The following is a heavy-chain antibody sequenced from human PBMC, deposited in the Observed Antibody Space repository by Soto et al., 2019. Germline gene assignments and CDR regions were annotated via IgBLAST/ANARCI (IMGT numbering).Heavy chain of an antibody. CDR2: IIPIFGTA. D-gene: IGHD4-17*01. Sequence: QVQLVQSGAEVKKPGSSVKDSCKASGGTFSSYAISWVRQAPGQGLEWMGGIIPIFGTANYAQKFQGRVTITADKSTSTAYMELSSLRSEDTAVYYCARGPTDYGASYWYFDLWGRGTLVTVSS. V-gene: IGHV1-69*06. CDR3: ARGPTDYGASYWYFDL. CDR1: GGTFSSYA. J-gene: IGHJ2*01.